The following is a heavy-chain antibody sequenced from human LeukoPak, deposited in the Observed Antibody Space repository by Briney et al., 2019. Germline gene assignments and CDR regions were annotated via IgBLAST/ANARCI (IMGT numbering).Heavy chain of an antibody. Sequence: ASVKVSCKASGYTFTSYDFNWVRQATGQGLEYMGWMNPNSDNTGYAQKFQGRVTFTRNTSTSTAYMELSSLRSEDTAVYYCASRPNDYSNYAFDYWGQGTLVTVSS. CDR2: MNPNSDNT. D-gene: IGHD4-11*01. CDR1: GYTFTSYD. J-gene: IGHJ4*02. CDR3: ASRPNDYSNYAFDY. V-gene: IGHV1-8*01.